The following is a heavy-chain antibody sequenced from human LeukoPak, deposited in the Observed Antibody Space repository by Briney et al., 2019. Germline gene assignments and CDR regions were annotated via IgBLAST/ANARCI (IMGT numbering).Heavy chain of an antibody. CDR1: GFTFSSYA. CDR2: ISGSGGYT. V-gene: IGHV3-23*01. CDR3: AKASNSGYFYGSGRYENWFDA. D-gene: IGHD3-10*01. J-gene: IGHJ5*02. Sequence: GGSLRLSCEASGFTFSSYAMTWVRQAPGKGLKWVSSISGSGGYTYYTDSVQGRFTISRDNSKNTLFLKMNSLRAEDTALYYCAKASNSGYFYGSGRYENWFDAWGQGTLVTVSS.